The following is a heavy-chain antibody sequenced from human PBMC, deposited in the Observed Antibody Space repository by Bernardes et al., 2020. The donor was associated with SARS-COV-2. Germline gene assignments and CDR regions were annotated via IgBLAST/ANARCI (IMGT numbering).Heavy chain of an antibody. D-gene: IGHD2-2*01. CDR3: ARGCSSTSCYGAFDI. J-gene: IGHJ3*02. CDR1: GFTFSSYA. Sequence: GGSLRLSCAASGFTFSSYAMHWVRQAPGKGLEYVSAISSNGGSTYYANSVKGRFTISRDNSKNTLYLQMGSLRAEDMAVYYCARGCSSTSCYGAFDIWGQGKRDTDS. CDR2: ISSNGGST. V-gene: IGHV3-64*01.